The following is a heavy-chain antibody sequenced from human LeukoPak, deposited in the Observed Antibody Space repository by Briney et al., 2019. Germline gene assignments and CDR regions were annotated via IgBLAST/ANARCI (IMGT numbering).Heavy chain of an antibody. D-gene: IGHD4-17*01. CDR1: GGTFSSYA. Sequence: GASVKVSCKASGGTFSSYAISWVRQAPGQGLEWMGRIIPIFGTANYAQKFQGRVTITTDESTSTAYMELTSLRSEDTAVYYCARDQGYGPYGLDYWGQGTLVTVSS. CDR2: IIPIFGTA. V-gene: IGHV1-69*05. J-gene: IGHJ4*02. CDR3: ARDQGYGPYGLDY.